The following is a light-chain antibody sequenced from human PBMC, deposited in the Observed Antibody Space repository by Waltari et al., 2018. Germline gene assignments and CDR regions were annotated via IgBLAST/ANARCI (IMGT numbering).Light chain of an antibody. CDR2: AAS. Sequence: DIQMTQSPSSLSASVGDRVTITCRASQVIGNALAWYQQKPGKAPKLLFYAASRLESGVPSRFSCSGSWTDYTLIISSLQPEDFATYYCQQYYSIALNFGGGTKVEIK. CDR1: QVIGNA. V-gene: IGKV1-NL1*01. J-gene: IGKJ4*01. CDR3: QQYYSIALN.